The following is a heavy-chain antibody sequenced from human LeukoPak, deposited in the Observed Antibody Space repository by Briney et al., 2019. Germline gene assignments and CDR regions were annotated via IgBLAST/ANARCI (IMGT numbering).Heavy chain of an antibody. Sequence: PGGSLRLSCAASGFTFSDYWIHWVRQAPGKGLVWVSRINTDGSITNYADSVKGRFSISRDNAKNTLYLQMSSLRAEDSAVYYCAAGPAGNGHLSSYWGQGTRVTVSS. V-gene: IGHV3-74*01. CDR3: AAGPAGNGHLSSY. D-gene: IGHD1-1*01. J-gene: IGHJ4*02. CDR1: GFTFSDYW. CDR2: INTDGSIT.